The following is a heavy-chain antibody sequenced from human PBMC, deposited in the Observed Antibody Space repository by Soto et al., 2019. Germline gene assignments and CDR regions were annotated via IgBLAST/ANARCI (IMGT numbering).Heavy chain of an antibody. Sequence: QVQLVESGGGVVQPGRSLRLSCAASGFTFSSYAMHWVRQAPGKGLEWVAVISYDGSKKYYADSVKGRFTISRDNSKNTLYLQMNSLRAEDTAVYYCAREKRRDGYNLGYWGQGTLVTVSS. J-gene: IGHJ4*02. V-gene: IGHV3-30-3*01. CDR3: AREKRRDGYNLGY. CDR2: ISYDGSKK. CDR1: GFTFSSYA. D-gene: IGHD5-12*01.